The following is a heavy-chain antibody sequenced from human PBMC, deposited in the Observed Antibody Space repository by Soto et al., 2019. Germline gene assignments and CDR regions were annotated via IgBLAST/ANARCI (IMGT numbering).Heavy chain of an antibody. D-gene: IGHD6-19*01. CDR1: GFTINTHA. V-gene: IGHV3-23*01. J-gene: IGHJ4*02. CDR2: FSGRSGDT. Sequence: EVQLLESGGGLVQPGGSLRLSCAASGFTINTHAMTWVRQAPGEGLEWVSAFSGRSGDTYYAASVKGRFTISGDNSKNTVILEMNNLRAEDTVVYYCARDSSAWPNYFDSWGQGIQVTVSS. CDR3: ARDSSAWPNYFDS.